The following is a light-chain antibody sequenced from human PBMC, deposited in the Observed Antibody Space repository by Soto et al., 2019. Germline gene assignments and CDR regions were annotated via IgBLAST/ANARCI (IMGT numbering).Light chain of an antibody. Sequence: QSVLTQPASMSGSPGQSITFSCTGTSSDVVSSNLVSWYQQHPGKAPKLLIYEVSKRPSGVSNRFSGSKSGNTASLTISGLQAEDEADYYCCSYAGSSTHVFGTGTKVTVL. CDR2: EVS. V-gene: IGLV2-23*02. CDR1: SSDVVSSNL. CDR3: CSYAGSSTHV. J-gene: IGLJ1*01.